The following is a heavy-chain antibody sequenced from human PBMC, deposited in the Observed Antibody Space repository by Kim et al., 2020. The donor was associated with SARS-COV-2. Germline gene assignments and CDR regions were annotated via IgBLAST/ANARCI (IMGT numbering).Heavy chain of an antibody. D-gene: IGHD6-13*01. CDR1: GFTFTSSA. CDR2: IVVGSGNT. V-gene: IGHV1-58*01. J-gene: IGHJ4*02. CDR3: AAVAHKAAGHFAFDY. Sequence: SVKVSCKASGFTFTSSAVQWVRQARGQRLEWIGWIVVGSGNTNYAQKFQERVTITRDMSTSTAYMELSSLRSEDTAVYYCAAVAHKAAGHFAFDYWGQGTLVTVSS.